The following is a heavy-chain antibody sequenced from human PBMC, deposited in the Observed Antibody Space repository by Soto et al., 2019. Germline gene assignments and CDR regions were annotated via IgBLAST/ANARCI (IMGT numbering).Heavy chain of an antibody. CDR3: VQSPGGNNFDFFD. D-gene: IGHD2-15*01. CDR2: VRGNGDPP. Sequence: GGSLRLSGAACGFTVSGYAMNWVRQAPGKGPEYISGVRGNGDPPFYADSVKGRFTISRDNSKNTLFLQMSSLSVDDAAVYYCVQSPGGNNFDFFDWGQGTLLTVSS. J-gene: IGHJ4*02. CDR1: GFTVSGYA. V-gene: IGHV3-64D*06.